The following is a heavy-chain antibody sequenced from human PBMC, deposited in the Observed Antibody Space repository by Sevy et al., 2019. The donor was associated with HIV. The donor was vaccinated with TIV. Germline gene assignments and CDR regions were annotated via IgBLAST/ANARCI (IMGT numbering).Heavy chain of an antibody. CDR3: APLDYYYSDSCGSIIRYCYFDL. Sequence: GGSLRLSCAASGFTFGDYAMHWVRQAPGKGLEWVSGISWNSGSIGYANTVNGRFTIPRDNAKNALYPHMNSLSAEDRPLSDCAPLDYYYSDSCGSIIRYCYFDLWGRGTLVTVSS. CDR2: ISWNSGSI. D-gene: IGHD3-22*01. CDR1: GFTFGDYA. J-gene: IGHJ2*01. V-gene: IGHV3-9*01.